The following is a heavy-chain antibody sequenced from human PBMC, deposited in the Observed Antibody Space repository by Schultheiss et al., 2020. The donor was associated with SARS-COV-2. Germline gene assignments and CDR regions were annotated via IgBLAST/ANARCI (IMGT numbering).Heavy chain of an antibody. CDR2: IYYSGST. Sequence: SETLSLTCTVSGGSISSYYWSWIRQPPGKGLEWIGYIYYSGSTNYNPSLKSRVTMSVDTSKNQFSLKLSSVTAADTAVYYCARRDCGGDFYPWAWYFDLWGRGTLVTVSS. CDR3: ARRDCGGDFYPWAWYFDL. CDR1: GGSISSYY. V-gene: IGHV4-59*08. J-gene: IGHJ2*01. D-gene: IGHD2-21*02.